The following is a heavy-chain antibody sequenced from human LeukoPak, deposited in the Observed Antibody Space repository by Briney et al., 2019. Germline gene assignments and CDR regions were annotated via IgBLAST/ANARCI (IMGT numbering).Heavy chain of an antibody. V-gene: IGHV4-34*01. CDR1: GFTFNTYG. CDR3: ARRNQMTTVTKRARVFDY. J-gene: IGHJ4*02. D-gene: IGHD4-17*01. CDR2: INHSEST. Sequence: GSLRLSCAASGFTFNTYGMSWIRQPPGKGLEWIGEINHSESTNYNPSLKSRVTISVDTSKNQFSLKLSSVTAADTAVYYCARRNQMTTVTKRARVFDYWGQGTLVTVSS.